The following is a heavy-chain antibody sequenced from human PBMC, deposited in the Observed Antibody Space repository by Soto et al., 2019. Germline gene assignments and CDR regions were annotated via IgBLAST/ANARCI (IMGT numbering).Heavy chain of an antibody. J-gene: IGHJ6*02. CDR2: IYHNGSP. CDR3: GRWLGTSYGMDV. V-gene: IGHV4-4*02. D-gene: IGHD3-10*01. CDR1: GGSISSTNW. Sequence: SETLSLTCAVPGGSISSTNWWSWVRQSPGKGLEWIGEIYHNGSPDYNPSLKSRVTISVDKSKNHVFLKLTSVTAADTAMYFCGRWLGTSYGMDVWGQGTAVTV.